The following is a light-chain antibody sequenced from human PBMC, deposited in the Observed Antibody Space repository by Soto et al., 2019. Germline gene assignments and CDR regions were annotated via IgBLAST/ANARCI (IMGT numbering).Light chain of an antibody. CDR2: DVN. CDR1: SSDVGGYNY. V-gene: IGLV2-8*01. Sequence: QSALTQPPSASGSPGQSVAISCSGTSSDVGGYNYVSWYQQHPGKAPKLMIYDVNKRPSGVPDRFSGSKSGNTASLTVSGLQAEDEADYYCATWDDSLNARGVFGGGTKLTVL. J-gene: IGLJ3*02. CDR3: ATWDDSLNARGV.